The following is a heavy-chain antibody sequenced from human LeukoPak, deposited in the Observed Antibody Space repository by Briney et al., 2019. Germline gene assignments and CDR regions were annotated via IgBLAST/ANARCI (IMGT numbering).Heavy chain of an antibody. CDR2: IYSDGST. CDR1: GFTVSSDY. V-gene: IGHV3-66*01. Sequence: GGSLRLSCAASGFTVSSDYMNWGRQAPGEGLEWVSVIYSDGSTYYADSVKGRFTISRDKSKNTLYLQLNSLRAEDTAVYYCASMSSSWPTRFDYWGQGTLVTVSP. D-gene: IGHD6-13*01. J-gene: IGHJ4*02. CDR3: ASMSSSWPTRFDY.